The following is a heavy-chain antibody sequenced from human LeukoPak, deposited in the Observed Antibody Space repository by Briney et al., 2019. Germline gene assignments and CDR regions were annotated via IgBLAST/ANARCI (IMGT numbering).Heavy chain of an antibody. CDR3: ARDSHYSTSSPYYYYYTNV. CDR2: ILYSGIT. CDR1: GGSISSYY. J-gene: IGHJ6*03. Sequence: PSETLSLTCTVSGGSISSYYWSWIRQPPGKGLEWIGYILYSGITNYNPSLKSRVTISVDTSKNQFSLKLSSVTAADTAVYYCARDSHYSTSSPYYYYYTNVWGEGTTVIVSS. D-gene: IGHD6-6*01. V-gene: IGHV4-59*12.